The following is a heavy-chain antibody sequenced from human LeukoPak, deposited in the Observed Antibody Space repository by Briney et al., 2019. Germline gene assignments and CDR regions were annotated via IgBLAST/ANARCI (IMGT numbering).Heavy chain of an antibody. V-gene: IGHV4-4*07. CDR1: GGSISSYY. CDR3: ARGPRYYYYYMDV. J-gene: IGHJ6*03. Sequence: PLETLSLTCTVSGGSISSYYWSWIRQPAGKGLEWIGRIYTRGSTNYNPSLKSRVTMSVDTSKNQFSLKLSSVTAADTAVYYCARGPRYYYYYMDVWGKGTTVTVSS. CDR2: IYTRGST.